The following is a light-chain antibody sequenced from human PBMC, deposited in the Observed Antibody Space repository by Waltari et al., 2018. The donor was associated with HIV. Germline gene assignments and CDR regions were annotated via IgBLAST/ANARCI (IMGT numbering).Light chain of an antibody. CDR3: QQVNGYPLT. CDR2: ATS. CDR1: QTIYSY. J-gene: IGKJ4*01. V-gene: IGKV1-9*01. Sequence: DIQLTQSPSFLSASVGDRVTITCRASQTIYSYLAWYQQKPGRAPQVLIYATSTLQSGVPSRCSGSGSGTEFALTITNLQPDDYATYYCQQVNGYPLTFGGGTKVEIK.